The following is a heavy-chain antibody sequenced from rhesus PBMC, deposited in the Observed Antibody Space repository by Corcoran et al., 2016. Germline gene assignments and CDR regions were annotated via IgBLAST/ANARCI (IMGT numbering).Heavy chain of an antibody. J-gene: IGHJ4*01. D-gene: IGHD7-45*01. CDR1: GYTFTELS. Sequence: EVQLVQSGAEVKKPGASVTVSCKVSGYTFTELSMHWVRQAPGKGLEWMGGVDPLYGEIIHAGKFQGRVTMTEDTSTDTAYMELSSLRSEDTAVYYCASQLTGLFHFDYWGQGVLVTVSS. CDR2: VDPLYGEI. V-gene: IGHV1-156*01. CDR3: ASQLTGLFHFDY.